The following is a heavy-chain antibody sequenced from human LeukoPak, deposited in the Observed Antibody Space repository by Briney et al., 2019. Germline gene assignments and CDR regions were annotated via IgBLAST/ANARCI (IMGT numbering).Heavy chain of an antibody. V-gene: IGHV4-59*08. CDR2: IYYSGGT. D-gene: IGHD1-1*01. Sequence: SETLSLTCTVSGGSISSYYWSWIRQPPGKGLEWIGYIYYSGGTNYNPSLKSRVTISVDTSKNQFSLKLSSVTAADTAVYYCARGGNYYYYYGMDVWGQGTTVTVSS. CDR1: GGSISSYY. J-gene: IGHJ6*02. CDR3: ARGGNYYYYYGMDV.